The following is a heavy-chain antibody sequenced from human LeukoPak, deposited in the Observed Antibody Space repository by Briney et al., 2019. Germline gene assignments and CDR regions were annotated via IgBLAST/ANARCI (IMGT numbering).Heavy chain of an antibody. CDR1: GFTFSRYG. D-gene: IGHD4-17*01. Sequence: GGSLTLSCAASGFTFSRYGMAWVRHAPGKGLEWVSAISGSGGNTYYADSVKGRCTISRDNSKNTLSVQMDSLRAEDTAVYYCAKNYGDYVFGAFDIWGQGTMVTVSS. CDR2: ISGSGGNT. J-gene: IGHJ3*02. CDR3: AKNYGDYVFGAFDI. V-gene: IGHV3-23*01.